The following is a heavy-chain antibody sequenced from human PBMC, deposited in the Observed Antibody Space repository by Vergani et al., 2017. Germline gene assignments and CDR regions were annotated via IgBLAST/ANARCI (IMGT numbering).Heavy chain of an antibody. CDR3: AGDQTSYGDCTTVY. Sequence: EVQLVESGGGLVQPGGSLRLSCAAPGFTFSSYSMNWVGQAPGKGLEWVSYISSSSSTIYYADSVKGRFTISRDNAKNSLYLQINSLRAEYTAVYYCAGDQTSYGDCTTVYWGQGTLVTVSS. J-gene: IGHJ4*02. V-gene: IGHV3-48*01. CDR2: ISSSSSTI. D-gene: IGHD4-17*01. CDR1: GFTFSSYS.